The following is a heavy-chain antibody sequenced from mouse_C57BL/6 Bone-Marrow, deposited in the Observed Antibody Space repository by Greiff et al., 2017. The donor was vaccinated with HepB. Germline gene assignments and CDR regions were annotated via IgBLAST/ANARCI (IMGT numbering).Heavy chain of an antibody. D-gene: IGHD3-2*02. J-gene: IGHJ4*01. Sequence: EVQLVESGGDLVKPGGSLKLSCAASGFTFSSYGMSWVRQTPDKRLEWVATISSGGSYTYYPDSVKGRFTISRDNAKNTLYLQMSSLKSEDTAMYYCATRRQLRIDFWSQGTSVTVPS. CDR3: ATRRQLRIDF. CDR2: ISSGGSYT. V-gene: IGHV5-6*01. CDR1: GFTFSSYG.